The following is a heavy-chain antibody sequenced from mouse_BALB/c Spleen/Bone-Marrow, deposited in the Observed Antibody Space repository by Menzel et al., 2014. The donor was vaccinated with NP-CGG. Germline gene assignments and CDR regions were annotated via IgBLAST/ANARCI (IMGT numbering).Heavy chain of an antibody. CDR2: INPYNGDT. D-gene: IGHD1-1*01. CDR1: GYSFTGYF. CDR3: GRSGYCGSSYFDV. V-gene: IGHV1-37*01. Sequence: VQLQQSGPELVKPGASVKISCKASGYSFTGYFMNWVKQSHGKSLEWIGRINPYNGDTFYNQKFKGKATLTVDKSSSTAQMELLRPTAEDSAVYYGGRSGYCGSSYFDVWGAGTTVTVSS. J-gene: IGHJ1*01.